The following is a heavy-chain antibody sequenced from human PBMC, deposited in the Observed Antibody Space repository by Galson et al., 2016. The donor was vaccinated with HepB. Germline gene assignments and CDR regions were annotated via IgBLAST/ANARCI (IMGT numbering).Heavy chain of an antibody. Sequence: SLRLSCAASGFTFSRYGMHWVRQAPGEGLESVAFIWYDGTNKFYADSVKGRFTISRDNSKNTLYLQLNSLRAEDTAVYYCAKDEFRGESGSHQGSYFGMNVWGQGTTVTVSS. CDR2: IWYDGTNK. J-gene: IGHJ6*02. CDR3: AKDEFRGESGSHQGSYFGMNV. CDR1: GFTFSRYG. V-gene: IGHV3-33*06. D-gene: IGHD3-10*01.